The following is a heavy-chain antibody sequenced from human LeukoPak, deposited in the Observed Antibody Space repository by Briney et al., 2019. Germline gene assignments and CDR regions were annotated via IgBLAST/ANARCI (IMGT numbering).Heavy chain of an antibody. CDR2: IYSGGST. J-gene: IGHJ4*02. D-gene: IGHD3-22*01. Sequence: GGSLRLSCAASGFTVSSNYMSWVRQAPGKGLEWVSVIYSGGSTYYADSVKGRFTISRDNSKNTLYLQMNSLRAEDTAEYYCARDPYDSSGFALDYWGQGTLVTVSS. CDR3: ARDPYDSSGFALDY. CDR1: GFTVSSNY. V-gene: IGHV3-66*01.